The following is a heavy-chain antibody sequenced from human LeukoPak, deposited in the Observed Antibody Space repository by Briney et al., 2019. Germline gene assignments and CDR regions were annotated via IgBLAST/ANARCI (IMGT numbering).Heavy chain of an antibody. J-gene: IGHJ4*02. V-gene: IGHV4-39*01. CDR1: GGSISSSSYY. CDR2: IYYSGSS. Sequence: PSETLSLTCTVSGGSISSSSYYWGWIRQPPGKGLEWIGSIYYSGSSYYNPSLKSRVTISVDTSKNQFSLKLSSVTAADTAVYYCASLRERSYYARGFDYWGQGTLVTVSS. CDR3: ASLRERSYYARGFDY. D-gene: IGHD3-3*01.